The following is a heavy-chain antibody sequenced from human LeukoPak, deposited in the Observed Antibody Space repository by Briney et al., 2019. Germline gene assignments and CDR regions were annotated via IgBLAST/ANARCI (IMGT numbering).Heavy chain of an antibody. V-gene: IGHV3-23*01. CDR3: ARDGEVGATGGWYFDY. CDR1: GFTFSSYA. D-gene: IGHD1-26*01. J-gene: IGHJ4*02. CDR2: ISGSGGST. Sequence: GGSLRLSCAASGFTFSSYAMSWVRQAPGKGLEWVSAISGSGGSTYYADSVKGRFTISRDNSKNTLYLQMNSLRAEDTAVYYCARDGEVGATGGWYFDYWGQGTLVTVSS.